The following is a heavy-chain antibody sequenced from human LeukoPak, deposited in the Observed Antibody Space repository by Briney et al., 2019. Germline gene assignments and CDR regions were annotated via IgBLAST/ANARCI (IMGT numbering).Heavy chain of an antibody. V-gene: IGHV4-39*02. J-gene: IGHJ6*02. Sequence: SETLSLTCTASGGSISSSGYYWGWIRQPPGKGLEWIASINYSGTTYYNPSLKSRVTISEDRSKNQFSLKLSSVTAADTAVYYCARDPLSTYYGMDVWGQGTTVTVSS. D-gene: IGHD2/OR15-2a*01. CDR1: GGSISSSGYY. CDR2: INYSGTT. CDR3: ARDPLSTYYGMDV.